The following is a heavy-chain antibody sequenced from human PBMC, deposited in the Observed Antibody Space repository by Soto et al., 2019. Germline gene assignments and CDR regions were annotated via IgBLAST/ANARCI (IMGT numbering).Heavy chain of an antibody. J-gene: IGHJ4*02. CDR2: ISGSGGST. CDR3: VKDRTYGLSDY. Sequence: GGSLRLSCAASGFTFGSYAMNWVRQAPGKGLEWVSAISGSGGSTYYAHSVKGRFTISRDNSKNTLYLQMNSLRAEDTAVYYCVKDRTYGLSDYWGQGTLVTVSS. D-gene: IGHD3-16*01. CDR1: GFTFGSYA. V-gene: IGHV3-23*01.